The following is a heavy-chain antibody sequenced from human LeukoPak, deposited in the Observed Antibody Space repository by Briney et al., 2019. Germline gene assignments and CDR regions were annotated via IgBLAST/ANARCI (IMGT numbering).Heavy chain of an antibody. D-gene: IGHD2-15*01. J-gene: IGHJ6*02. Sequence: PGGSLRLSCAASGFTVSSNYMSWVRQAPGKGLEWXSXIYSGGSTYYADSVKGRFTISRDNSKNTLYLQMNSLRAEDTAVYYCARDQVVAATSRYYYYGMDVWGQGTTVTVSS. CDR1: GFTVSSNY. CDR3: ARDQVVAATSRYYYYGMDV. CDR2: IYSGGST. V-gene: IGHV3-53*01.